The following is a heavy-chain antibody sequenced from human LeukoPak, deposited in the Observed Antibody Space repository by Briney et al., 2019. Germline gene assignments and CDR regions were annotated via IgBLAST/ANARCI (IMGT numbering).Heavy chain of an antibody. CDR2: INYSGST. V-gene: IGHV4-59*08. J-gene: IGHJ4*02. Sequence: SETLSLTCTVSGGSISSYYWSWIRQPPGKGLEWIGYINYSGSTNYNPSLKSRVSISVDTSKNQFSLKLSSVTAADTAVYYCARLNGGTWGQGTLVTVSS. CDR1: GGSISSYY. CDR3: ARLNGGT. D-gene: IGHD3-16*01.